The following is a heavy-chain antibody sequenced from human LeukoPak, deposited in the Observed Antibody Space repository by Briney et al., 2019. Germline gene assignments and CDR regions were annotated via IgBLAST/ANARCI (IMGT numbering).Heavy chain of an antibody. Sequence: GGSLRLSCAASGFTFSSYEMNWVRQAPGKGLEWVSYISSSGSTIYYADSVKGRFTISRDNAKNSLYLQMNSLRAEDTAVYYCAKHGPYGGNSGSRFDPWGQGTLVTVSS. D-gene: IGHD4-23*01. CDR3: AKHGPYGGNSGSRFDP. CDR2: ISSSGSTI. J-gene: IGHJ5*02. V-gene: IGHV3-48*03. CDR1: GFTFSSYE.